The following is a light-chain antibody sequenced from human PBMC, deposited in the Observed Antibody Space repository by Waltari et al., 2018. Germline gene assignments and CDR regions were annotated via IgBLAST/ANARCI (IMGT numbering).Light chain of an antibody. CDR3: CSYAGSRDVV. J-gene: IGLJ2*01. CDR1: SSDGGSYNL. Sequence: QSALTQPASVSGSPGQSSTISCTGTSSDGGSYNLVAWYQQHPGKAPKLMIYEGSKRPSGVSNRFSGSKSGNTASLTISGLQAEDEADYYCCSYAGSRDVVFGGGTKLTVL. V-gene: IGLV2-23*01. CDR2: EGS.